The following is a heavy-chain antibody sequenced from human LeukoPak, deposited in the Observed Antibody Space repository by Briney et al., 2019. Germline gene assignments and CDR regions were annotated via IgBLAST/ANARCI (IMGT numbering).Heavy chain of an antibody. D-gene: IGHD1-26*01. CDR1: GFTVSSNY. CDR3: AKEADSWELLVGFAAFDM. V-gene: IGHV3-23*01. CDR2: ISGRGTTT. J-gene: IGHJ3*02. Sequence: PGGSLRLSCAASGFTVSSNYMSWVRQAPGKGLEWVSSISGRGTTTYTADSVKGRFTMSRDNSKNTLYLQMNSLRAEDTAVYYCAKEADSWELLVGFAAFDMWGQGTMVTVSS.